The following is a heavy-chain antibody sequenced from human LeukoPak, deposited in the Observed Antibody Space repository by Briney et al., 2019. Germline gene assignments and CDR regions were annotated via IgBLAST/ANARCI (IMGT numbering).Heavy chain of an antibody. CDR3: AREVYDSSGNTNAFDI. CDR1: GGTFSSYA. J-gene: IGHJ4*02. Sequence: ASVKVSCKASGGTFSSYAISWVRQAPGQGLEWMGWINPNSGGTNYAQKFQGWVTMTRDTSISTAYMELSRLRSNDTAVYYCAREVYDSSGNTNAFDIWGQGTLVTVSS. V-gene: IGHV1-2*04. D-gene: IGHD3-22*01. CDR2: INPNSGGT.